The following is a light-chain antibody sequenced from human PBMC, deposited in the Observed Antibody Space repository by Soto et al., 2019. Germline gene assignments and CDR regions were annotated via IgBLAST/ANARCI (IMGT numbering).Light chain of an antibody. CDR2: SNY. CDR1: TSNIGAGYD. J-gene: IGLJ3*02. CDR3: QSYDSSLSAAV. Sequence: QPVLTQPPSVSGAPGQKVIISCTGSTSNIGAGYDVHWYQQLPGTAPKLLIYSNYNRPSGVPERLSGSMSGTSASLAITGLQVEDEADYYCQSYDSSLSAAVFGGGTKLTVL. V-gene: IGLV1-40*01.